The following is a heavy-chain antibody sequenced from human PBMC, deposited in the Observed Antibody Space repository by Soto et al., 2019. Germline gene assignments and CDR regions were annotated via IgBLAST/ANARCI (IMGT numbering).Heavy chain of an antibody. CDR3: ARGFGGYSSGWYGYDYYYYYMDV. J-gene: IGHJ6*03. D-gene: IGHD6-19*01. V-gene: IGHV3-7*01. CDR1: GFTFSSYW. Sequence: EVQLVESGGGLVQPGGSLRLSCAASGFTFSSYWMSWVRQAPGKGLEWVANIKQDGSEKYYVDSVKGRFTISRDNAKNSLYLQRNSLRAEDTAVYYCARGFGGYSSGWYGYDYYYYYMDVWGKGTTVTVSS. CDR2: IKQDGSEK.